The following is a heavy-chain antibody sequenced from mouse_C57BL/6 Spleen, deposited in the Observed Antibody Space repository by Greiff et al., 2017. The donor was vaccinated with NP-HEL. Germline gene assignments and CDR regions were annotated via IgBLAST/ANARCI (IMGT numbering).Heavy chain of an antibody. CDR1: GYTFTSYW. CDR3: ARPRRGYYAMDD. CDR2: IHPNSGST. J-gene: IGHJ4*01. Sequence: QVQLQQPGAELVKPGASVKLSCKASGYTFTSYWMHWVKQRPGQGLEWIGMIHPNSGSTNYNEKFKSKATLTVDKSSSTAYMQLSSLTSEDSAVYYCARPRRGYYAMDDWGQGTSVTVSS. V-gene: IGHV1-64*01.